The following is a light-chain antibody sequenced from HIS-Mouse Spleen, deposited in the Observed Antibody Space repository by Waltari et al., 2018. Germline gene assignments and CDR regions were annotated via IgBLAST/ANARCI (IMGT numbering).Light chain of an antibody. CDR3: QQSYSTPLVT. J-gene: IGKJ4*01. V-gene: IGKV1-39*01. CDR1: QSISSY. Sequence: DIQMTQSPSSLSASVGDRVTITCRASQSISSYLNWYQQKPGKAPKLLIYAESSLQSGVPSRFSGSGSGTDFTLTISSLQPEDFATYYCQQSYSTPLVTFGGGTKVEIK. CDR2: AES.